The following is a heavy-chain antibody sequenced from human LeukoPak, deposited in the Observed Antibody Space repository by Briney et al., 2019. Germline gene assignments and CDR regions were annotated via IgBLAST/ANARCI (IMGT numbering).Heavy chain of an antibody. CDR1: GYTFTSYY. CDR2: INPSGGST. D-gene: IGHD6-19*01. CDR3: ARVAVAGNYFDY. V-gene: IGHV1-46*01. Sequence: ASVKVSCKASGYTFTSYYMHWVRQAPGQGLAGMGIINPSGGSTSYPQKFQGRVTMTRDTSTSTVYMELSSLRSEDTAVYYCARVAVAGNYFDYWGQGTLVTVSS. J-gene: IGHJ4*02.